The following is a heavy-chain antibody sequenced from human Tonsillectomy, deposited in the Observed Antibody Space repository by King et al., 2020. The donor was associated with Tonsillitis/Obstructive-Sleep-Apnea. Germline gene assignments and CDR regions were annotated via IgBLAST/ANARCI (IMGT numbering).Heavy chain of an antibody. V-gene: IGHV3-7*03. Sequence: VQLVESGGGLVQPGGSLRLSCAASGFTFSNYWMSWVRQTPGKGLERVANMKQDGSERNYVDSVKGRFTISRDNAKNSLYLQMNSLRAEDTAVYYCARGRGDYWGQGTLVTVSS. CDR1: GFTFSNYW. J-gene: IGHJ4*02. CDR3: ARGRGDY. CDR2: MKQDGSER.